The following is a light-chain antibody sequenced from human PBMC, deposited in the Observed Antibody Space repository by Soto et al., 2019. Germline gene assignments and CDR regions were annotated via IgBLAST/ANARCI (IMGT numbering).Light chain of an antibody. Sequence: QSALTQPASVSGSPGQSITISCTGTSSDVGDYNYVSWYQHHPGKAPKLMIYEVTNRPSGVSNRFSGSKSGNTASLTISGLQAEDEADYYCSSYTTSTNFVFGTGTKVTVL. V-gene: IGLV2-14*01. CDR2: EVT. J-gene: IGLJ1*01. CDR1: SSDVGDYNY. CDR3: SSYTTSTNFV.